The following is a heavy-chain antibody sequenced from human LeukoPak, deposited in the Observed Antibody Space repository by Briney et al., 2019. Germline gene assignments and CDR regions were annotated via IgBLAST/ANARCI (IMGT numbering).Heavy chain of an antibody. V-gene: IGHV4-59*08. Sequence: SETLSLTCTVSGGSISSYYWSWIRQPPVKELEWIGYIYYSGSTNYNPSLKSRVTISVDTSKNQFSLKLSSVTAADTAVYYCARLTRDGYNSPDGFDIWGQGTMVTVSS. CDR2: IYYSGST. CDR1: GGSISSYY. CDR3: ARLTRDGYNSPDGFDI. J-gene: IGHJ3*02. D-gene: IGHD5-24*01.